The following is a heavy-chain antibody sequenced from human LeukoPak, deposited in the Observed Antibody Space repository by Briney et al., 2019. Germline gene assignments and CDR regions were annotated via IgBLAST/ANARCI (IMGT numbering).Heavy chain of an antibody. D-gene: IGHD6-13*01. J-gene: IGHJ4*02. V-gene: IGHV4-59*01. CDR1: GGSISSYY. CDR3: AGSSWYGLGDY. CDR2: IYYSGST. Sequence: SETLSLTCTVSGGSISSYYWSWIRQPPGKGLERIGYIYYSGSTNYNPSLKSRVTISVDTSKNQFSLKLSSVTAADTAVYYCAGSSWYGLGDYWGQGTLVTVSS.